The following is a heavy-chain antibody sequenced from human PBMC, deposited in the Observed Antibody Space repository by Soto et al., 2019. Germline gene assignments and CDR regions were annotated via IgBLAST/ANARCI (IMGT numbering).Heavy chain of an antibody. CDR3: ARGADTVLFNYYYYGMDV. J-gene: IGHJ6*02. Sequence: QVQLVQSGAEVKKPGSSVKVSCKASGGTFSSYAISWVRQAPGQGLEWMGGIIPIFGTANYAQKFQGRVTITADESTSTAYMELSSLRSEDTAVYYCARGADTVLFNYYYYGMDVWGQGTTVTVSS. D-gene: IGHD5-18*01. CDR1: GGTFSSYA. CDR2: IIPIFGTA. V-gene: IGHV1-69*01.